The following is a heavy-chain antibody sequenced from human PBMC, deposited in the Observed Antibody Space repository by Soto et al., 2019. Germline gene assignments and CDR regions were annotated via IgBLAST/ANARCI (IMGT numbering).Heavy chain of an antibody. CDR2: INPNSGAT. V-gene: IGHV1-2*02. CDR3: ARAAPLRYSGYALDH. CDR1: GYTFTDYY. Sequence: ASVKVSCKASGYTFTDYYIHWVRQAPGQGLQWVGWINPNSGATEYAQKFQGRVTMTRDPSISTVYMEVTRLRSDDTALYFCARAAPLRYSGYALDHWGQGTRVTVSS. J-gene: IGHJ4*02. D-gene: IGHD5-12*01.